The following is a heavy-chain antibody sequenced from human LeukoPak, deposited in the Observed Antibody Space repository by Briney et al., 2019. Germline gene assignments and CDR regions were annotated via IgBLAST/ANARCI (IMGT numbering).Heavy chain of an antibody. CDR3: AKSRGSITIFGVVSYFDY. D-gene: IGHD3-3*01. V-gene: IGHV3-23*01. J-gene: IGHJ4*02. Sequence: GGSLRLSCAASGFTFSSYAMSRVRQAPGKGLEWVSAISGSGGSTYYADSVKGRFTISRDNSKNTLYLQMNSLRAEDTAVYYCAKSRGSITIFGVVSYFDYWGQGTLVTVSS. CDR2: ISGSGGST. CDR1: GFTFSSYA.